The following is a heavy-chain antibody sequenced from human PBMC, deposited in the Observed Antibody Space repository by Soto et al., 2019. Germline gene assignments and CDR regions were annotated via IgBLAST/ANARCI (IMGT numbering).Heavy chain of an antibody. CDR1: GFTFSSYA. CDR3: AKDRNFGVVIISVFDY. CDR2: ISGSGGST. D-gene: IGHD3-3*01. J-gene: IGHJ4*02. Sequence: GGSLRLSCAASGFTFSSYAMSWVRQAPGKGLEWVSAISGSGGSTYYADSVKGRFTISRDNSKNTLYLQMNSLRAEDTAVYYCAKDRNFGVVIISVFDYWGQGTLVTVSS. V-gene: IGHV3-23*01.